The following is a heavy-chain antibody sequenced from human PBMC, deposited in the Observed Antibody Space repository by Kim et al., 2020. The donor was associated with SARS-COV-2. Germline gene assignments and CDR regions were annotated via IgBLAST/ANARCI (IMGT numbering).Heavy chain of an antibody. V-gene: IGHV3-23*01. J-gene: IGHJ6*03. D-gene: IGHD1-26*01. CDR3: AKDGTGGYYYYYYYMDV. Sequence: VKGRFTISRDNSKNTLYLQMNSLRAEDTAVYYCAKDGTGGYYYYYYYMDVWGKGTTVTVSS.